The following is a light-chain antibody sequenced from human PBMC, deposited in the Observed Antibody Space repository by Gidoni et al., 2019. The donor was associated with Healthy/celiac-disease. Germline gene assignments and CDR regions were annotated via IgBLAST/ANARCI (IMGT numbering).Light chain of an antibody. CDR2: CAS. Sequence: EIVMTQSPATLSVSPGERANLSCRASQSVSSKLAWYQQKPGQAPRLLIYCASTRATGIPARFSGSGSGTEFTLTISSLQSEDFAVYYCQQYNNWPPWTFXQXTKVEIK. CDR3: QQYNNWPPWT. V-gene: IGKV3-15*01. J-gene: IGKJ1*01. CDR1: QSVSSK.